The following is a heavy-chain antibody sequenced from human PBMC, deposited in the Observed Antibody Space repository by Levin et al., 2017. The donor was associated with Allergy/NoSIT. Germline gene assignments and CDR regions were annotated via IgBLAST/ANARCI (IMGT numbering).Heavy chain of an antibody. V-gene: IGHV4-34*01. D-gene: IGHD3-10*01. J-gene: IGHJ4*02. CDR2: INHSGST. CDR1: GGSFSGYY. Sequence: SETLSLTCAVYGGSFSGYYWSWIRQPPGKGLEWIGEINHSGSTNYNPSLKSRVTISVDTSKNQFSLKLSSVTAADTAVYYCARRAYGSGSYYFPYWGQGTLVTVSS. CDR3: ARRAYGSGSYYFPY.